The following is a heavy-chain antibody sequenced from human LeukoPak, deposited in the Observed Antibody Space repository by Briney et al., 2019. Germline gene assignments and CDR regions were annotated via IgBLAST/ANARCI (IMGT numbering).Heavy chain of an antibody. Sequence: GGSLRLSCAASGFTFSSYSMNWVRQAPGKGLEWVSSISSSSSYIYYADSVKGRFTISRDNAKNSLYLQMNSLRAEDTAVYYCARDQVAVAGVFSYWGQGTLVTVSS. V-gene: IGHV3-21*01. CDR2: ISSSSSYI. D-gene: IGHD6-19*01. J-gene: IGHJ4*02. CDR1: GFTFSSYS. CDR3: ARDQVAVAGVFSY.